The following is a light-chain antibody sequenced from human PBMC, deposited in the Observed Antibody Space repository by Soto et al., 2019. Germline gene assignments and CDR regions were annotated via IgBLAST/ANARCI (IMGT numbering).Light chain of an antibody. V-gene: IGKV3-20*01. Sequence: EIVLTQSPGTLSLSPGDRATLSCRASQSVSGSYLAWYQQKPGQAPRLLIYGASSRATGIPDRFSGSVSGTDFTLTISRLEPEDFAVYYCHQYGTSPPNTFGPGTKVDIK. CDR1: QSVSGSY. J-gene: IGKJ3*01. CDR3: HQYGTSPPNT. CDR2: GAS.